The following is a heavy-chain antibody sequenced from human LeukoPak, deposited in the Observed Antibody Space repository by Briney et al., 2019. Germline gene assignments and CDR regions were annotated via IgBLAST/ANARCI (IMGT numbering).Heavy chain of an antibody. CDR1: GFTFDDYA. J-gene: IGHJ4*02. D-gene: IGHD6-6*01. Sequence: GGSLRLSCAASGFTFDDYAMHWVRHARGKGLEWVSGISWNSGSIGYAYSVKGPFTISRDNAKNSLYLQMNSLRAEDTALYYCAKAYSRSGGGIDYWGQGTLVTVSS. CDR3: AKAYSRSGGGIDY. CDR2: ISWNSGSI. V-gene: IGHV3-9*01.